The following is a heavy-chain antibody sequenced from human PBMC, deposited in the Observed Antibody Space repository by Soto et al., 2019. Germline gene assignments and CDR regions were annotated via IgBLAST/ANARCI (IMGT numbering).Heavy chain of an antibody. V-gene: IGHV5-51*01. D-gene: IGHD6-19*01. CDR3: ARQRPNSSGFLNWFDP. J-gene: IGHJ5*02. CDR1: GYSFTSYW. CDR2: LYPGDTDT. Sequence: EVQLVQSGAEVKKPGESLKISCKGSGYSFTSYWIGWVRQMPGKGLEWMGILYPGDTDTRYSPSFQGQVTISADKSISTAYLQWSSLKASDTAMYYCARQRPNSSGFLNWFDPWGQGTLVTVSS.